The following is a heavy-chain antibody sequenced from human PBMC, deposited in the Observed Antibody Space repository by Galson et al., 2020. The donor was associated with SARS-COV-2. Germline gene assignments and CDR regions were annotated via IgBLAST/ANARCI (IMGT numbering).Heavy chain of an antibody. CDR1: GFTFSSCW. D-gene: IGHD3-3*01. J-gene: IGHJ4*02. Sequence: GGSMRLSCAASGFTFSSCWMHWVRQAPGQGLEWVSRINSDESTTTYADSVKGRFTSSRDNAKHKVYLQMNSLRAEDTAVYYCARAGGFLEWLLADYFDYWGQGTLVTVSS. CDR2: INSDESTT. V-gene: IGHV3-74*01. CDR3: ARAGGFLEWLLADYFDY.